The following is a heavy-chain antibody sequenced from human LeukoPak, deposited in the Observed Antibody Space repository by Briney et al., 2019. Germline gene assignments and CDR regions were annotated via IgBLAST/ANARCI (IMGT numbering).Heavy chain of an antibody. CDR1: GGSFSGYY. Sequence: SETLSLTCAVYGGSFSGYYWSWIRQPPGKGLEWIGEINHSGSTNYNPSLKSRVTISVDTSKNQFSLKLSSVTAADTAVYYCARGRGVITFGGVIVYGWFDPWGQGTLVTVSS. D-gene: IGHD3-16*02. J-gene: IGHJ5*02. CDR2: INHSGST. CDR3: ARGRGVITFGGVIVYGWFDP. V-gene: IGHV4-34*01.